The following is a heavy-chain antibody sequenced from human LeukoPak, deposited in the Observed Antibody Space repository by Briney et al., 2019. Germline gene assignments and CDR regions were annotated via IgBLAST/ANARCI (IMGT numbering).Heavy chain of an antibody. CDR1: GFTFSSYS. CDR2: ISSSSSYI. V-gene: IGHV3-21*01. D-gene: IGHD3-22*01. CDR3: ARDQSHHDSSGSLYDP. Sequence: GGSLRPSCAASGFTFSSYSMNWVRQAPGKGLEWVSSISSSSSYIYYADSVKGRFTISRDNSKNTLYLQMNSLTPDDTALYYCARDQSHHDSSGSLYDPWGQGTLVTVSS. J-gene: IGHJ5*02.